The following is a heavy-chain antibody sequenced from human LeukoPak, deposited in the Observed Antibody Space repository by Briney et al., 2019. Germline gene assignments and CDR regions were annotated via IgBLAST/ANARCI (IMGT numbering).Heavy chain of an antibody. V-gene: IGHV4-34*01. D-gene: IGHD3-3*01. J-gene: IGHJ6*03. CDR3: ARRNPRYYDFWSGYMDV. Sequence: PSETLSLTCAVYGGSFSGYYWSWIRQPPGKGLEWIGEINHSGSTNYNPSLKSRVTISVDTSKNQFSLKLSSVTAADTAVYYCARRNPRYYDFWSGYMDVWGKGTTVTVSS. CDR1: GGSFSGYY. CDR2: INHSGST.